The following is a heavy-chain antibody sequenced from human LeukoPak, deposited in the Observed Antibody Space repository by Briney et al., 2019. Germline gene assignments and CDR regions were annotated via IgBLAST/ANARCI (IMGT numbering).Heavy chain of an antibody. J-gene: IGHJ4*02. CDR2: IYYSGST. Sequence: SEILSLTCTVSGGSISSSSYYWGWIRQPPGKGLEWVGSIYYSGSTYYNPSLKSRVTISVDTSKNQFSLKLSSVTAADTAVYYCARQGYLLIVGATTNDYWGQGTLVAVSS. CDR3: ARQGYLLIVGATTNDY. V-gene: IGHV4-39*01. D-gene: IGHD1-26*01. CDR1: GGSISSSSYY.